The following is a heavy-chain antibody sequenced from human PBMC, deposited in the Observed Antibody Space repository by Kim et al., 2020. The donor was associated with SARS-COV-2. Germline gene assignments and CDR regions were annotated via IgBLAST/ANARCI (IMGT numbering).Heavy chain of an antibody. Sequence: GSTYYAGSVQGRFTISRDNSKNTLYLKMTSLRAEDTAVYYCARDRLGFDYWGQGTLVTVSS. D-gene: IGHD6-25*01. CDR3: ARDRLGFDY. CDR2: GST. V-gene: IGHV3-66*01. J-gene: IGHJ4*02.